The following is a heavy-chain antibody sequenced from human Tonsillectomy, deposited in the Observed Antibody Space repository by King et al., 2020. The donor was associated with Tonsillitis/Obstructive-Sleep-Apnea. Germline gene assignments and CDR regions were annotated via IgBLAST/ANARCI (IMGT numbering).Heavy chain of an antibody. CDR2: IYYSGST. J-gene: IGHJ6*03. D-gene: IGHD2-15*01. Sequence: PLQESGPGLVKPSQTLSLTCTVSGGSISSGGYYWSWIRQHPGKGLEWIGYIYYSGSTYYNPSLKSLVTISVDTSKNQFSLKLSSVTAADTAVYYCARGPEHSGGSWANYYYYMDVWGKGTTVTVSS. V-gene: IGHV4-31*01. CDR1: GGSISSGGYY. CDR3: ARGPEHSGGSWANYYYYMDV.